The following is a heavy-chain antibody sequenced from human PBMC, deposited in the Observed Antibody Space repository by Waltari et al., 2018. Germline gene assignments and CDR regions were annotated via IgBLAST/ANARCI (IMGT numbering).Heavy chain of an antibody. J-gene: IGHJ5*02. Sequence: QVQLQESGQSLLKPSETLSLICTVSGGSISGFYWSWVRQPPGKGLDWIGYIYYTGSTNFNPSLKSRVTMSVDTSKNQFSLKLSSVTAADTAFYYCARGGGGDWEWFDPWGQGTLVTVSS. V-gene: IGHV4-59*01. CDR3: ARGGGGDWEWFDP. CDR2: IYYTGST. D-gene: IGHD2-21*02. CDR1: GGSISGFY.